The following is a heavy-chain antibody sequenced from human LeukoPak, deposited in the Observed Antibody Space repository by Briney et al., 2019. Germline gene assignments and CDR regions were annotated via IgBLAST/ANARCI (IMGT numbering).Heavy chain of an antibody. J-gene: IGHJ3*02. CDR3: ARRNDFDI. V-gene: IGHV4-39*01. CDR1: GGSISSSSYY. Sequence: SETLSLTCTVSGGSISSSSYYWGWIRQPPGKGLEWIGSIYYSGNTYYNPSLKSRVTISVDTSKNQFSLKLSSVTAADTAVYYCARRNDFDIWGQGTMVTVSS. CDR2: IYYSGNT.